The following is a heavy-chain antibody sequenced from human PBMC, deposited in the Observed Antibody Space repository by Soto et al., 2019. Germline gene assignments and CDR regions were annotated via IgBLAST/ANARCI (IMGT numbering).Heavy chain of an antibody. D-gene: IGHD3-16*02. CDR3: AIGVATFIVVRKYEALKI. J-gene: IGHJ3*02. Sequence: QVQLVQSGAEVKKPGSSVRVSCKASGATLNSFINYGITWVRQAPGQGLEYMGGIIPVFGAANHAQKFQGRVNTSAEQASTPGTMVVGLRRSTLTAVDYCAIGVATFIVVRKYEALKIWGQEAIVSGSS. V-gene: IGHV1-69*12. CDR2: IIPVFGAA. CDR1: GATLNSFINYG.